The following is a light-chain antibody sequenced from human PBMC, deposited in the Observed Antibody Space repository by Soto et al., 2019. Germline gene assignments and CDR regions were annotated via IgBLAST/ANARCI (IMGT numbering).Light chain of an antibody. CDR1: QSINTW. CDR3: QQYDTYWT. J-gene: IGKJ1*01. CDR2: KAS. V-gene: IGKV1-5*03. Sequence: DIQMTQSPSTLSASVGDRVTITCRASQSINTWLAWYQQKPGTAPKLLIYKASSLKSGVPSRFSGSGSGTEFTLTIRSLQPDDFATYYCQQYDTYWTFGQGTTVEIK.